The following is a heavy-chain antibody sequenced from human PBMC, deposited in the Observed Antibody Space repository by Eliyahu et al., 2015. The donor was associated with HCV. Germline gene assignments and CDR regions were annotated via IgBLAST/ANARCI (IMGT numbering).Heavy chain of an antibody. CDR1: GFNIDEWX. CDR2: TNWDGESA. J-gene: IGHJ6*02. V-gene: IGHV3-43*01. CDR3: ARGVIPYNYHGVDV. Sequence: EVQLVESGGVAVQXGGSLRLSCVGSGFNIDEWXMXWVRQRPGKGLEWVSLTNWDGESAYYADSVKGRFTVSRDNRRNSLFLQMNSLRPEDSGLYFCARGVIPYNYHGVDVWGQGTAVTVSS.